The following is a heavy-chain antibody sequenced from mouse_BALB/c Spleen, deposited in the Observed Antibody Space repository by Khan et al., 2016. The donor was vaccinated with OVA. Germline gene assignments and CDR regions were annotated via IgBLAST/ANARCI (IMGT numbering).Heavy chain of an antibody. CDR3: ATSYFYGYYFDY. Sequence: DVHLVESGGGLVQPGGSRKLSCAASGFTFSSYGMHWVRQAPEKGLEWIAYISGDSNTIYYADTVKGRFTISRDNSKNTLFLQMTSLMSEDTARYYCATSYFYGYYFDYWGPGTPLTVSS. D-gene: IGHD1-1*01. J-gene: IGHJ2*01. CDR2: ISGDSNTI. CDR1: GFTFSSYG. V-gene: IGHV5-17*02.